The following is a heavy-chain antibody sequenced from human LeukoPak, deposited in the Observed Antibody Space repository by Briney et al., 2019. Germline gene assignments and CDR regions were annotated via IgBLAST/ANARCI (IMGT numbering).Heavy chain of an antibody. CDR2: INPNRGGT. D-gene: IGHD3-3*01. CDR3: AIGRYYDFWSGYVTFDY. Sequence: ASVKVSAKASGYTFTGYYIHWVRQAPGQGLEWMGWINPNRGGTNYAQKFQGRVTMTRDTSISTAYMELSRLRSDDTAVYYCAIGRYYDFWSGYVTFDYWGQGTLVTVSS. V-gene: IGHV1-2*02. J-gene: IGHJ4*02. CDR1: GYTFTGYY.